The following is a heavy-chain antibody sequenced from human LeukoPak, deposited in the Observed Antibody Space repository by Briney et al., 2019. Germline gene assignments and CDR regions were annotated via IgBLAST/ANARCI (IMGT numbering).Heavy chain of an antibody. D-gene: IGHD5-12*01. Sequence: SETLSLTCTVSGASISTDYWSWIRQPPGKGLERIGYIYYSGSTNYNPSLKSRVTISVDTSKNQFSLMLSSVAAADTAVYYCARFLSGSWFNWFDPWGQGTLVTVSS. V-gene: IGHV4-59*08. J-gene: IGHJ5*02. CDR2: IYYSGST. CDR1: GASISTDY. CDR3: ARFLSGSWFNWFDP.